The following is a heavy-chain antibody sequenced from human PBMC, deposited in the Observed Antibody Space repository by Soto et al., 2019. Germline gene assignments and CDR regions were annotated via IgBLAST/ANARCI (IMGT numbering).Heavy chain of an antibody. V-gene: IGHV3-15*07. CDR1: GFDFTAAW. CDR2: SKSRGSGETT. CDR3: ATRRGPPGSHYSGLEV. D-gene: IGHD3-10*01. J-gene: IGHJ6*01. Sequence: QLVESGGGLVTPGKSVTLSCVGSGFDFTAAWMHWVRQAPGTGLEWVGRSKSRGSGETTDYSAPVRGRFTISRDDSTDTAYTHMTSLKPQDTDVYCCATRRGPPGSHYSGLEVWGQGSTVTVTS.